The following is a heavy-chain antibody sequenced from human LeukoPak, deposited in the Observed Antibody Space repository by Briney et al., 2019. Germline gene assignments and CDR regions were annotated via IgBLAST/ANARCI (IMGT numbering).Heavy chain of an antibody. J-gene: IGHJ3*02. CDR2: IYYSGST. CDR3: ARPTYYYDSSGPTWAFDI. Sequence: SETLSLTCTVSGGSISSSSYYWGWIRQPPGKGLEWIGSIYYSGSTNYNPSLKSRVTISVDTSKNQFSLKLSSVTAADTAVYYCARPTYYYDSSGPTWAFDIWGQGTMVTVSS. V-gene: IGHV4-39*07. CDR1: GGSISSSSYY. D-gene: IGHD3-22*01.